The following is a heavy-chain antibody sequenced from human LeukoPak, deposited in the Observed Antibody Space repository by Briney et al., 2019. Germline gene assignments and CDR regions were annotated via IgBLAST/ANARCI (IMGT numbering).Heavy chain of an antibody. CDR3: ARDIPYEVTFGGVTVMGSFVLDY. D-gene: IGHD3-16*02. V-gene: IGHV1-46*01. CDR2: INPSGGST. J-gene: IGHJ4*02. CDR1: GYSFTSYY. Sequence: ASVKVSCTASGYSFTSYYMHWVRQAPGQGLEWVGVINPSGGSTSYAQKFQGRVTMTRDTSTTTVYMELSSLRSEDTAVYYCARDIPYEVTFGGVTVMGSFVLDYWGQGTLVTVSS.